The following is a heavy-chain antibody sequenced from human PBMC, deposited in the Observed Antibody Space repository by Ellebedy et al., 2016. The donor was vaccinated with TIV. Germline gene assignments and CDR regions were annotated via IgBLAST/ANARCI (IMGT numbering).Heavy chain of an antibody. Sequence: SETLSLTCTVSGGSMTSSNYYWGWIRQSPGKGLEWIGTITGSGTTYYNPSLKSRVTMSIDTSKNQFSLNLNSVTAADTAVFYCARHPPYSRGKSYWNLDLWGRGTLVIVSS. J-gene: IGHJ2*01. CDR3: ARHPPYSRGKSYWNLDL. D-gene: IGHD1-26*01. V-gene: IGHV4-39*01. CDR2: ITGSGTT. CDR1: GGSMTSSNYY.